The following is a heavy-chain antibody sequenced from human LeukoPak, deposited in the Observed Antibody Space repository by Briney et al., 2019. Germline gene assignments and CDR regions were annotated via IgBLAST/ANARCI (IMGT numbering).Heavy chain of an antibody. Sequence: PGRSPRLSCAASGFTFSKYGMHWVRQAPGKGLEWVAVIWSDGSYKNYADSVKGRFSISRDNSKNTLYLQMNSLRADDTAVYYCTREASKGYYDTSGYYYDYWGQGTLVTVSS. CDR1: GFTFSKYG. V-gene: IGHV3-33*01. D-gene: IGHD3-22*01. CDR2: IWSDGSYK. J-gene: IGHJ4*02. CDR3: TREASKGYYDTSGYYYDY.